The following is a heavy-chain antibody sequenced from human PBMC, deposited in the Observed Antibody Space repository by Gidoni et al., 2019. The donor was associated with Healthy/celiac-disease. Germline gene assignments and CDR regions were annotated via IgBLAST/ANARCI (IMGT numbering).Heavy chain of an antibody. D-gene: IGHD6-19*01. CDR2: IKHSGST. CDR1: GGSFSVYY. J-gene: IGHJ6*02. CDR3: ARMSVAGAYYYYYGMDV. V-gene: IGHV4-34*01. Sequence: QVQLQQWGAGLLKPSETLSLPCAVYGGSFSVYYWSWIRQPPGKGLEWIGEIKHSGSTNYNPSLKSRVTISVDTSKNQFSLKLSAVTAADTAVYYCARMSVAGAYYYYYGMDVWGQGTTVTVSS.